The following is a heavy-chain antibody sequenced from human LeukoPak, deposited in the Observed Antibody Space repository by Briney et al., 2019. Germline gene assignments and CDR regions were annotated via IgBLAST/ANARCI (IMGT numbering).Heavy chain of an antibody. Sequence: SQTLSLTCAISGDSVSANSATWNWIRQSPSRGLEWLGRTYYRSKWYNDYAVSVKSRITINPDTSKNQFSLQLNSLTPDDTAVYYCARVLRAFSPSDAFDIWVQGTMVTVSS. V-gene: IGHV6-1*01. J-gene: IGHJ3*02. CDR3: ARVLRAFSPSDAFDI. CDR2: TYYRSKWYN. CDR1: GDSVSANSAT.